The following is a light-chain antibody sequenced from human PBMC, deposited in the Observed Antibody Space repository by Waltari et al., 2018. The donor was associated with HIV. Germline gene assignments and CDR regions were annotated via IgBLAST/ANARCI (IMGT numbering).Light chain of an antibody. CDR3: QSRDSSGHHRV. J-gene: IGLJ3*02. CDR1: NIGSKS. V-gene: IGLV3-21*02. Sequence: SYVLTQPPSVSVAPGQTARITCGGHNIGSKSVHWYHQKSGQAPVLVVYDDIDRPSGIPERFSGSNSGNTATLTISRAEAGDDADYYCQSRDSSGHHRVFGGGTKLTVL. CDR2: DDI.